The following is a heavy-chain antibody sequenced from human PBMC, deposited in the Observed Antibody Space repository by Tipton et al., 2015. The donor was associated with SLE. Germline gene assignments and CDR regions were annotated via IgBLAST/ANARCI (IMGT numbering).Heavy chain of an antibody. CDR2: MFSSGTT. CDR3: ARRRGASGLFDS. Sequence: TLSLTCIVSGGSFSSGSYHWSWIRQPAGKGLEWIGQMFSSGTTNYNPSLKSRVTGSVDTSKSQFSLKLTSVTAADTAVYYCARRRGASGLFDSWGQGILVTVSS. CDR1: GGSFSSGSYH. V-gene: IGHV4-61*09. J-gene: IGHJ4*02.